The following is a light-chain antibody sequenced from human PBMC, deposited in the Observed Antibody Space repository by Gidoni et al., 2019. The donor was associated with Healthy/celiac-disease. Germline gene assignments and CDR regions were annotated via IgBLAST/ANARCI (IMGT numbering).Light chain of an antibody. CDR3: QQLNNYPLT. Sequence: DIQLTQSPSFLSASVGDRATITCRASQGISSYLAWYQQKPGKAPNLLIYAASTLQSGVPSRFSGSGSGTEFTLTISSLQPEDFATDYCQQLNNYPLTFGGGTKVEIK. CDR1: QGISSY. V-gene: IGKV1-9*01. J-gene: IGKJ4*01. CDR2: AAS.